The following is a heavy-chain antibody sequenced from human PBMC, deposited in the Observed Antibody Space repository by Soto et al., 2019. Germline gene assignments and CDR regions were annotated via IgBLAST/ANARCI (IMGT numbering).Heavy chain of an antibody. Sequence: SETLSLTCAVSSGSISSSNWWSWVRQPPGKGLEWIGEINHSGSTNYNPSLKSRVTISVDTSKNQFSLKLSSVTAADTAVYYCARGGWYKLVYFDYWGQGTLVTVSS. CDR3: ARGGWYKLVYFDY. J-gene: IGHJ4*02. CDR2: INHSGST. D-gene: IGHD6-19*01. V-gene: IGHV4-4*02. CDR1: SGSISSSNW.